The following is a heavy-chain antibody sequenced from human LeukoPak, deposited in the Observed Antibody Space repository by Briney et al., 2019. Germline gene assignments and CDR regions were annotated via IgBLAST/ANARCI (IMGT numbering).Heavy chain of an antibody. CDR2: ISTYNGNT. Sequence: ASVKVSCKASGYTFTSYGIIWVRPAPGQGLEWMGWISTYNGNTNYAQKIQGRVTMTTDTSTSTAYMELRSLRSDDTAVYYCARDLPYSSSWESIDYWGQGTLVTVSS. V-gene: IGHV1-18*01. D-gene: IGHD6-13*01. CDR1: GYTFTSYG. J-gene: IGHJ4*02. CDR3: ARDLPYSSSWESIDY.